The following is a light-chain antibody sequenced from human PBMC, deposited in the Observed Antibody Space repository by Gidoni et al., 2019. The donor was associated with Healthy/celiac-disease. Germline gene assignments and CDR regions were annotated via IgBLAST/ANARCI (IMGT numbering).Light chain of an antibody. V-gene: IGLV2-11*01. CDR2: DVS. CDR3: CSYAGSYNVV. J-gene: IGLJ2*01. Sequence: QPALTQPRPVSGSPGPSVTISCTGTSSDVGGYNYVSWYQQPPGSAPKLMIYDVSKPPSGVPYRFSGSKSGNTASLTISGLQAEDEADDYCCSYAGSYNVVFGGVTKLTVL. CDR1: SSDVGGYNY.